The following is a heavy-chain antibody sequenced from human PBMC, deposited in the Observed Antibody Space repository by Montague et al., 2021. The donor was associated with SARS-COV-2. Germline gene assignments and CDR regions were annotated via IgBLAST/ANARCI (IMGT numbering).Heavy chain of an antibody. CDR1: GDSIRSSNFY. CDR2: FYYSGGS. D-gene: IGHD4-23*01. Sequence: SETLSLTCDVSGDSIRSSNFYWGWIRQSPGKGLEWIGNFYYSGGSTYNPSLKSRVTISADTSKNLFSLTLKSVTASDTAVYYCARDRGDIYGGNSAWFDPWGQGTLVTVSS. J-gene: IGHJ5*02. V-gene: IGHV4-61*03. CDR3: ARDRGDIYGGNSAWFDP.